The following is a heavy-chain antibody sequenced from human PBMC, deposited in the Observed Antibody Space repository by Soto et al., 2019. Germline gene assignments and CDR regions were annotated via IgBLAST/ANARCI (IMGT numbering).Heavy chain of an antibody. CDR1: GFTFSNYA. CDR3: AKKYHCDSGCYLFHFDC. Sequence: EVQLLESGGGLVQPGGSLRLSCAASGFTFSNYAMSWVRQAPGKGLEWVSTITWNGVSTYYADSVKARFTISRDNSQNTRPLQMSSLRAEYTAVCCCAKKYHCDSGCYLFHFDCWGQGSLVTVSS. V-gene: IGHV3-23*01. D-gene: IGHD3-10*01. J-gene: IGHJ4*02. CDR2: ITWNGVST.